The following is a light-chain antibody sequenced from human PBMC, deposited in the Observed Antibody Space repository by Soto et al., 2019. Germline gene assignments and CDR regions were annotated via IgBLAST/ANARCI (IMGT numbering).Light chain of an antibody. CDR2: KAS. J-gene: IGKJ5*01. CDR1: QTVAGW. CDR3: QQNFSIPIT. V-gene: IGKV1-5*03. Sequence: DNQGPQSGSSLSASIGDTVSITCRASQTVAGWLAWYQQKPGKAPKLLIYKASSLESGVPSRFSGSGSGTHFTLTITGLQPADFATYYCQQNFSIPITFGQGTRLEIK.